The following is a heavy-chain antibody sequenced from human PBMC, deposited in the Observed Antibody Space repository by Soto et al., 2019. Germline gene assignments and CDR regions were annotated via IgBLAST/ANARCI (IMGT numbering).Heavy chain of an antibody. CDR3: TRANCYSEY. CDR2: IYYNSNT. CDR1: GGSISSHY. V-gene: IGHV4-59*11. Sequence: QVQLQESGAGLVKPSETLSLTCTVSGGSISSHYWSWIRQPPGKGLEWIGYIYYNSNTNYNPPLKSRVTMSVDTSKNQSSLKLSSVTAADTAVYYCTRANCYSEYWGQGTLVTVSS. D-gene: IGHD2-21*02. J-gene: IGHJ4*02.